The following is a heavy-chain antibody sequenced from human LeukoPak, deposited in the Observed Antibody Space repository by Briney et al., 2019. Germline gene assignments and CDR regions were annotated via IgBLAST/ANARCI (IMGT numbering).Heavy chain of an antibody. D-gene: IGHD4-17*01. J-gene: IGHJ4*02. Sequence: GGSLRLSCAASGFTFSTYWMHWVRQAPGKGLLWVSRINGDGTSTKYADSVKGRFTVSRDNARHTLYLQMNSLRAEDTAVYYCARASTTVPNLLDYWGQGTLVTVSS. CDR1: GFTFSTYW. CDR2: INGDGTST. V-gene: IGHV3-74*03. CDR3: ARASTTVPNLLDY.